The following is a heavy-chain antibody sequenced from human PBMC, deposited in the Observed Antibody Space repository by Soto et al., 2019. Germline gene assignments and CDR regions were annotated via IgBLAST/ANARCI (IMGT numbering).Heavy chain of an antibody. V-gene: IGHV4-59*01. CDR3: AGAPRGNYGYPSYFDY. D-gene: IGHD3-10*01. J-gene: IGHJ4*02. CDR2: IYYSGST. Sequence: SETLSLTCTVSGGSISSYYWSWIRQPPGKGLEWIGYIYYSGSTNYNPSLKSRVTISVDTSKNQFSLKLSSVTAADTAVYYCAGAPRGNYGYPSYFDYWGQGTLVTVSS. CDR1: GGSISSYY.